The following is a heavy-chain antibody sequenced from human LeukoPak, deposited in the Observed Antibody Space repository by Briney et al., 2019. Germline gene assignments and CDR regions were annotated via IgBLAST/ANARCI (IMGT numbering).Heavy chain of an antibody. CDR2: IYHSGST. J-gene: IGHJ6*02. D-gene: IGHD1-26*01. V-gene: IGHV4-30-2*02. Sequence: SQTLSLTCAVSGGSISSGGYSWSWIRQPPGKGLEWIGYIYHSGSTYYNPSLKSRVTVSVDRSKNQFSLKLSSVTAADTAVYYCARRYSGSYYNYYGMDVWGQGTTVTVSS. CDR3: ARRYSGSYYNYYGMDV. CDR1: GGSISSGGYS.